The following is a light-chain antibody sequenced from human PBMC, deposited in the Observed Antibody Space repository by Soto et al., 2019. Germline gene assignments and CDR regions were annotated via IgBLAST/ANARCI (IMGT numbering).Light chain of an antibody. J-gene: IGLJ2*01. V-gene: IGLV2-8*01. CDR3: SSYVGGNNLI. Sequence: QSVLTQPPSASGSPGPSVTISCTGTSSDVGGYKYVSWYQQDPGKAPKLLIYEVDQRPSGVPDRFSGSKSGNTASLTVSGLQAEDEADYYCSSYVGGNNLIFGGGTKLTVL. CDR2: EVD. CDR1: SSDVGGYKY.